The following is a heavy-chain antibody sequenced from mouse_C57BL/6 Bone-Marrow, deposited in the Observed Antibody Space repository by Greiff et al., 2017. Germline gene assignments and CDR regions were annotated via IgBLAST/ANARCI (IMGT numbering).Heavy chain of an antibody. J-gene: IGHJ2*01. Sequence: EVQVVESGGGLVKPGGSLKLSCAASGFTFSSYTMSWVRQTPEKRLEWVATISGGGGNTYYPDSVKGRFTISRDNAKNTLYLQLSSLRSEDTALYYCARRRHGSSFGYWGQSTTLTVSS. V-gene: IGHV5-9*01. CDR2: ISGGGGNT. CDR1: GFTFSSYT. D-gene: IGHD1-1*01. CDR3: ARRRHGSSFGY.